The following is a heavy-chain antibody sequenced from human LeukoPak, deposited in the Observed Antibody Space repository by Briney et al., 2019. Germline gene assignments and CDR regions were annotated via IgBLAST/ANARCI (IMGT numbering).Heavy chain of an antibody. J-gene: IGHJ5*02. CDR1: GGSMSSYY. V-gene: IGHV4-4*07. CDR2: IYTSGST. Sequence: SETLSLTCTVSGGSMSSYYWSWIRQPAGKGLEWIGRIYTSGSTNYNPSLKSRVTISVDTSKNQFSLKLSSVTAADTAVYYCARDIGSSGLDNWFDPWGQGTLVTVSS. D-gene: IGHD3-22*01. CDR3: ARDIGSSGLDNWFDP.